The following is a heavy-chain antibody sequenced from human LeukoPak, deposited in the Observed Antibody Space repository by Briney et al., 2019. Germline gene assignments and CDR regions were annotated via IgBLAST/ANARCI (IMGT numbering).Heavy chain of an antibody. CDR1: GFTFSSYS. J-gene: IGHJ4*02. V-gene: IGHV3-64*01. CDR3: ARTYCGSTSCLVDY. Sequence: GGSLRLSCAASGFTFSSYSMHWVRQAPGKGLEYVSAISSSGGSIYYANSVKGRFTISRDNSKNTLYLQMGSLRAEDMAVYYCARTYCGSTSCLVDYWGQGTLVTVSS. D-gene: IGHD2-2*01. CDR2: ISSSGGSI.